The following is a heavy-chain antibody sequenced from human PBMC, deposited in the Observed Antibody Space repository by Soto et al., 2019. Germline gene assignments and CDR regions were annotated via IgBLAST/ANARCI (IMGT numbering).Heavy chain of an antibody. CDR3: ASISYSDISGAMDV. CDR1: GGSTSSADYY. J-gene: IGHJ6*02. CDR2: IYYSGST. D-gene: IGHD3-22*01. Sequence: SETLSLTCIVSGGSTSSADYYWALTRQPPGKGLEWIGTIYYSGSTYSNTSLKSRVAMSIDTSNNQFTLEMRSVTAADTGVYYCASISYSDISGAMDVWGPGAKVTVYS. V-gene: IGHV4-39*01.